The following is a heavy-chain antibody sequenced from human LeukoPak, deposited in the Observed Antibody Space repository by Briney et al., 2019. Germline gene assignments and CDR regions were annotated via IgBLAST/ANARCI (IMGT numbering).Heavy chain of an antibody. J-gene: IGHJ4*02. D-gene: IGHD1-26*01. CDR1: GFTFSSYW. V-gene: IGHV3-7*03. CDR3: AKYSGSYYYPPNWDS. Sequence: GGSLRLSCAASGFTFSSYWMNWARQAPGKGLEWVASINHNGNVNYYVDSVKGRFTISRDNAKNSLYLQMSNLRAEDTAVYFCAKYSGSYYYPPNWDSWGQGTLVTVSS. CDR2: INHNGNVN.